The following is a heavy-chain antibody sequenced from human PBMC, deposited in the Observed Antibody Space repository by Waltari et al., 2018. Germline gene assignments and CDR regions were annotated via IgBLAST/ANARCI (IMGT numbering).Heavy chain of an antibody. V-gene: IGHV4-38-2*02. CDR2: IYHSGST. D-gene: IGHD6-13*01. Sequence: QVRLQESGPGLVKPSETLSLTCSVSDFSLSSGYYWACIRQPPGKGLEWIASIYHSGSTYYNPSLKSRVTIFVDTSKTQFSLKLTSVTAADTAVYFCARTPSTYSSSWYRVGFDYWGQGTLVTVSS. CDR1: DFSLSSGYY. J-gene: IGHJ4*02. CDR3: ARTPSTYSSSWYRVGFDY.